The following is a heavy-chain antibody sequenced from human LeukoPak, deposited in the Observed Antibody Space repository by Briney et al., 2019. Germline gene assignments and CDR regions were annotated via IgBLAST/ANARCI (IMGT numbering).Heavy chain of an antibody. J-gene: IGHJ6*02. CDR1: GFTVSSNY. CDR3: ARGPTFWSGYFGSPGYYGMDV. Sequence: GGSLRLSCAASGFTVSSNYMSWVRQAPGKGLEWVSVIYSGGSTYYADSVKGRFTISRHNSKNTLYLQMNSLRAEDTAVYYCARGPTFWSGYFGSPGYYGMDVWGQGTTVTVSS. D-gene: IGHD3-3*01. V-gene: IGHV3-53*04. CDR2: IYSGGST.